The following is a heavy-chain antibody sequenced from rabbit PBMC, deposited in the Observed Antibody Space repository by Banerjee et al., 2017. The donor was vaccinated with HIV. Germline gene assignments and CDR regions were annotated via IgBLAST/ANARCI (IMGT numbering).Heavy chain of an antibody. Sequence: QEQLVESGGGLVQPGGSLKLSCKASGFSFSSGYDMCWVRQAPGKGLEWIACIYAGSSGNTYYASWAKGRFTISKTSSTTVTLQMTSLTAADTATYFCARAGGFEKYFNLWGPGTLVTVS. CDR1: GFSFSSGYD. CDR2: IYAGSSGNT. V-gene: IGHV1S45*01. D-gene: IGHD1-1*01. J-gene: IGHJ4*01. CDR3: ARAGGFEKYFNL.